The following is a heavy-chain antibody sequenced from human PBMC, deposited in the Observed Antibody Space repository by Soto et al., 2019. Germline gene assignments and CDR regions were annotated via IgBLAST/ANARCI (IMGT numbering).Heavy chain of an antibody. V-gene: IGHV1-24*01. D-gene: IGHD3-16*01. Sequence: QVQLVQSGAEVKKPGASVKVSCKVSGYTLTALSMHWVRQAPGKGLEWMGGFDPAAGETIYAQKFHDRVTMTEDTSTDTAYMELSSLRSEDTAVYYGASSSISRVGDAFDILVQGTMVTCSS. J-gene: IGHJ3*02. CDR2: FDPAAGET. CDR3: ASSSISRVGDAFDI. CDR1: GYTLTALS.